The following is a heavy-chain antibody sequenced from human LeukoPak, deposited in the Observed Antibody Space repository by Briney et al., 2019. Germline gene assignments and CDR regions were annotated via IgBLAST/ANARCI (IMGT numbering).Heavy chain of an antibody. V-gene: IGHV3-23*01. J-gene: IGHJ4*02. CDR3: ARLKIWYGEVVPAAIDY. CDR2: ISGSGGST. CDR1: GFTFSTYA. D-gene: IGHD2-2*01. Sequence: GGSLRLSCAASGFTFSTYAMNWVRQAPGKGLEWVSTISGSGGSTYYADSVKGRFTISRDNSKDTLYLQMNSLRAEDTAAYYCARLKIWYGEVVPAAIDYWGQGTLVTVSS.